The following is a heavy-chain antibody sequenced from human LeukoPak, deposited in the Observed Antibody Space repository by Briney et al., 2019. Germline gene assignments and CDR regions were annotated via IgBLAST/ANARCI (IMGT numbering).Heavy chain of an antibody. J-gene: IGHJ4*02. CDR3: TTEAKTTVTETPYFDY. Sequence: PGGSLRLSCAASGFTFSSYAMHWVRQAPGKGLEWVAVISYDGSNKYYADSVKGRFTISRDNSKNTLYLQMNSLKTEDTAVYYCTTEAKTTVTETPYFDYWGQGTLVTVSS. CDR2: ISYDGSNK. V-gene: IGHV3-30*04. CDR1: GFTFSSYA. D-gene: IGHD4-17*01.